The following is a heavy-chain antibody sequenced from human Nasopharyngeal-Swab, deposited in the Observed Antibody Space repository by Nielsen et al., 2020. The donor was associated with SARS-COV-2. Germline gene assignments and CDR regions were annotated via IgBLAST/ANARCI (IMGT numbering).Heavy chain of an antibody. CDR2: ITGDGNRP. Sequence: ESLKISCAASGFTFSNYWMHWVRQAPGKGLVWVSRITGDGNRPQYAESVKGRFTISRDNARNTLYLQINNLRVEDTAVYYCGRDVYDAAAGPWGQGTLVTVSS. CDR3: GRDVYDAAAGP. V-gene: IGHV3-74*03. J-gene: IGHJ5*02. CDR1: GFTFSNYW. D-gene: IGHD6-13*01.